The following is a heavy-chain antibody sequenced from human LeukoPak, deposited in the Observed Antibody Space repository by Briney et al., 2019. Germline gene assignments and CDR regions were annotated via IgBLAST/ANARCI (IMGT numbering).Heavy chain of an antibody. V-gene: IGHV3-30*02. CDR1: GFTFSSYG. J-gene: IGHJ4*02. D-gene: IGHD2-2*01. Sequence: PGGSLRLSCAASGFTFSSYGMHWVRQAPGKGLEWVAFIRYDGSNKYYADSVKGRFTISRDNSKNTLYLQMNSLRAEDTAVYYCAKQVRADGGAGDYFDYWCQGTLVTVSS. CDR3: AKQVRADGGAGDYFDY. CDR2: IRYDGSNK.